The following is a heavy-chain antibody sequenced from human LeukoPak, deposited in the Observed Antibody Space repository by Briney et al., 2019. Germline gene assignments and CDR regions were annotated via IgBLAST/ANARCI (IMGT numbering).Heavy chain of an antibody. Sequence: GESLKISCKGSGYSFTSYWIGWVRQMPGKGLEWMGIIYPGDSDTRYSSSFQGQVTISADKSISTAYLQWSSLKASDTAMYYCARQDCSGGSCYYQRNWFDPWGQGTLVTVSS. V-gene: IGHV5-51*01. CDR3: ARQDCSGGSCYYQRNWFDP. CDR2: IYPGDSDT. D-gene: IGHD2-15*01. CDR1: GYSFTSYW. J-gene: IGHJ5*02.